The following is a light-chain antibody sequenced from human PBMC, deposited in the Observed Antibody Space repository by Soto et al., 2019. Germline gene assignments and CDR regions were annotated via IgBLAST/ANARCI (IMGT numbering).Light chain of an antibody. CDR2: DVT. J-gene: IGLJ1*01. Sequence: QSALTQPASVSGSPGQSITISCTGTSSDVGGYVYVSWYQHHPGKAPKLMIYDVTYRPSGLSNRFSGSKSGNTASLTISGLQADDEGDYYCSSYTYSNSLGVFGTGTKLTVL. CDR3: SSYTYSNSLGV. V-gene: IGLV2-14*03. CDR1: SSDVGGYVY.